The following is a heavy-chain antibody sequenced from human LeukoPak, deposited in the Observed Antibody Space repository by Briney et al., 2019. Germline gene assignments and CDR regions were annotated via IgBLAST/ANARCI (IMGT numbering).Heavy chain of an antibody. Sequence: ASVTVSCKASGGTFSSYAISWVRQAPGQGLEWMGGIIPIFGTANYAQKFQGRVTITADESTSTAYMELSSLRSEDTAVYYCARDGCSSTSCYTSNLNWFDPWGQGTLVTVSS. J-gene: IGHJ5*02. V-gene: IGHV1-69*01. CDR2: IIPIFGTA. CDR3: ARDGCSSTSCYTSNLNWFDP. D-gene: IGHD2-2*02. CDR1: GGTFSSYA.